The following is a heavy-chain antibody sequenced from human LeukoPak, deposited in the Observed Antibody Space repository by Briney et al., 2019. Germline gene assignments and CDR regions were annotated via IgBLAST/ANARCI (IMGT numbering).Heavy chain of an antibody. CDR2: FDPEDGET. J-gene: IGHJ4*02. CDR1: GYTLTELS. Sequence: ASVKVSCKVSGYTLTELSMHWVRQAPGKGIEWMGGFDPEDGETIYAQKFQGRVTMTEDTSTDTAYMELSSLRSEDTAVYYCATLNYGSGSLDFDYWGQGTLVTVSS. D-gene: IGHD3-10*01. V-gene: IGHV1-24*01. CDR3: ATLNYGSGSLDFDY.